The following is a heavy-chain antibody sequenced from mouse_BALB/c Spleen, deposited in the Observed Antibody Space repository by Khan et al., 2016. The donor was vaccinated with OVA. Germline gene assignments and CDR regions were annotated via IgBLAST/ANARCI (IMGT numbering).Heavy chain of an antibody. V-gene: IGHV5-6*01. CDR3: SGRAYHCDSEGFAY. D-gene: IGHD3-1*01. CDR1: GFTFSTYG. Sequence: EVQLLETGADLVKPGGSLKLSCAASGFTFSTYGMSWVRQTPDKRLEWVATVITGGGYTYYQHSVKGRFTISRDNSKNTLYLQLSGLTSEDTAMFCGSGRAYHCDSEGFAYWGQGTLVTVSA. J-gene: IGHJ3*01. CDR2: VITGGGYT.